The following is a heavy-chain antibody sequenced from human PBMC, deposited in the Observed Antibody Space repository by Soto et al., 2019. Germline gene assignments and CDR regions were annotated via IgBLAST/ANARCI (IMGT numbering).Heavy chain of an antibody. CDR3: ARDLARRITIFGVA. V-gene: IGHV1-18*04. Sequence: ASVTVSCKASGYTFTSYGISWVRQARGQGLEWMGWISAYNGNTNYAQKLQGRVTMTTDTSTSTAYMELRSLRSDDTAVYYCARDLARRITIFGVAWGQGTLVTVSS. CDR2: ISAYNGNT. D-gene: IGHD3-3*01. J-gene: IGHJ5*02. CDR1: GYTFTSYG.